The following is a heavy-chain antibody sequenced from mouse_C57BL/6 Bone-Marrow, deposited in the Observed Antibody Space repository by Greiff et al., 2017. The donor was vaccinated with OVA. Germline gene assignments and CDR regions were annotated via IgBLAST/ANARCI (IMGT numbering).Heavy chain of an antibody. CDR2: ISPGDGDT. Sequence: VQLHQSGPELVKPGASVKISCKASGYAFSSSWMNWVKPRPGKGLEWIGRISPGDGDTNYNGKFKGKATLTADKSSSTAYMQLSSLTSEDSAVYFCARKGGGFYAMDYWGQGTSVTVSS. CDR1: GYAFSSSW. J-gene: IGHJ4*01. CDR3: ARKGGGFYAMDY. V-gene: IGHV1-82*01.